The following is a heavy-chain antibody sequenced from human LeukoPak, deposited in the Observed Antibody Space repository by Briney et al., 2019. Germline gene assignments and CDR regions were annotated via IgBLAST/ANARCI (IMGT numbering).Heavy chain of an antibody. CDR2: ISSSGSAI. Sequence: GGSLRLSCAASGFTFSNYEINWVRQAPGKGLEWVSYISSSGSAIYYADSVKGRFTISRDNAKNSLYLQMNSLRAEDTAVYCCARVGGSWVVFDYWGQGTLVTVSS. J-gene: IGHJ4*02. D-gene: IGHD6-13*01. V-gene: IGHV3-48*03. CDR3: ARVGGSWVVFDY. CDR1: GFTFSNYE.